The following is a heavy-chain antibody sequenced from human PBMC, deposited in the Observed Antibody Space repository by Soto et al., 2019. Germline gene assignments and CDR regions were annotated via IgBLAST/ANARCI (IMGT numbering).Heavy chain of an antibody. Sequence: GASVKVSCKASGGTFSSYAISWVRQAPGQGLEWMGGIIPIFGTANYAQKFQGRVTITADESTSTAYMELSSLRSEDTAVYYCAKDYYDSSGYPPNHYDAFEIWGQGTMVTVSS. CDR2: IIPIFGTA. V-gene: IGHV1-69*13. CDR1: GGTFSSYA. J-gene: IGHJ3*02. CDR3: AKDYYDSSGYPPNHYDAFEI. D-gene: IGHD3-22*01.